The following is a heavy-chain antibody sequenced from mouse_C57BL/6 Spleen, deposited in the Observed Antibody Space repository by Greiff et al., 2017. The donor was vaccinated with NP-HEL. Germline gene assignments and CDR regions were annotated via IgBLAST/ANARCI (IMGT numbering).Heavy chain of an antibody. CDR2: ICSGGSS. D-gene: IGHD2-4*01. CDR1: GFSFTSYG. CDR3: GRKYDYDDAMDY. J-gene: IGHJ4*01. V-gene: IGHV2-2*01. Sequence: VMLVESGPGLVQPSQCLSISCTVSGFSFTSYGVHWVRQSPGKGLEWLGVICSGGSSAYNAAFISRLSTSKENSKSQIFFKMNSLQADETAIYYCGRKYDYDDAMDYWGQGTSVTVSS.